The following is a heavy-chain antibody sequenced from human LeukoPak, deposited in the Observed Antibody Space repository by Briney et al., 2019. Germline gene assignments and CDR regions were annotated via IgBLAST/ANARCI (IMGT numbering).Heavy chain of an antibody. J-gene: IGHJ4*02. V-gene: IGHV3-74*01. Sequence: GGSLRLSCAVSRFISTNYWIHWVRQAPGKGLVWVSHVNNDGSATSYADSVKGRFTISRDSAKNTVYLHMNSLRVEDTAVYYCTSFFETNWGQGTLVTVSS. CDR2: VNNDGSAT. D-gene: IGHD2/OR15-2a*01. CDR3: TSFFETN. CDR1: RFISTNYW.